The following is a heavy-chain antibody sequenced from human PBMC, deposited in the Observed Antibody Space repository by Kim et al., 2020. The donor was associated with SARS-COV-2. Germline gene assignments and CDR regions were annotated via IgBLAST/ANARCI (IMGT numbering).Heavy chain of an antibody. CDR2: IKQDGSEK. Sequence: GGSLRLSCAASGFTFSSYWMSWVRQAPGKGLEWVANIKQDGSEKYYVDSVKGRFTISRDNAKNSLYLQMNSLRAEDTAVYYCARVGGRYCSSTSCARGFEYWGQGTLVTVSS. V-gene: IGHV3-7*03. J-gene: IGHJ4*02. D-gene: IGHD2-2*01. CDR3: ARVGGRYCSSTSCARGFEY. CDR1: GFTFSSYW.